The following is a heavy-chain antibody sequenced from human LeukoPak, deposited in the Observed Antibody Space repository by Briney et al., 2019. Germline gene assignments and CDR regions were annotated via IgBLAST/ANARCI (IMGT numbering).Heavy chain of an antibody. V-gene: IGHV3-23*01. CDR3: AKDGEQWLVKDYYYGMDV. CDR1: GFTFSSYA. CDR2: ISGSGGST. Sequence: GGSLRLSCAASGFTFSSYAMSWVRQAPGKGLEWVSAISGSGGSTYYADSVKGRFTTSRDNSKNTLYLQMNSLRAEDTAVYYCAKDGEQWLVKDYYYGMDVWGQGTTVTVSS. J-gene: IGHJ6*02. D-gene: IGHD6-19*01.